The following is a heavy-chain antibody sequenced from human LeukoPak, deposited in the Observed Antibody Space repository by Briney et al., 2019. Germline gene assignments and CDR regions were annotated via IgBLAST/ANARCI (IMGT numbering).Heavy chain of an antibody. J-gene: IGHJ4*02. Sequence: GGSLRLSCAASGFTFSDYYMSWIRQAPGKGLEWVSYISSSGGTMYYADSVKGRFTISRDNAKNSLYLQMNSLRAEDTAVYYCASNYDFWSGYFLHSSFDCWGQGTLVTVSS. CDR3: ASNYDFWSGYFLHSSFDC. D-gene: IGHD3-3*01. V-gene: IGHV3-11*01. CDR1: GFTFSDYY. CDR2: ISSSGGTM.